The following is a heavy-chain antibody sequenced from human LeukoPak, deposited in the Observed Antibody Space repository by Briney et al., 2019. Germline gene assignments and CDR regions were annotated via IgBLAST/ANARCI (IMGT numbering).Heavy chain of an antibody. J-gene: IGHJ4*02. CDR2: ISTYNGNT. CDR1: GYTFTTYG. V-gene: IGHV1-18*01. CDR3: ARASYYYGSGSYYSDY. Sequence: ASVKVSCKASGYTFTTYGLSWVRQAPGQGLEWMGWISTYNGNTNYAQRLQGRVTMTTDTSTTTAYMELTSLRSDDTAVYYCARASYYYGSGSYYSDYWGQGTLDTVSS. D-gene: IGHD3-10*01.